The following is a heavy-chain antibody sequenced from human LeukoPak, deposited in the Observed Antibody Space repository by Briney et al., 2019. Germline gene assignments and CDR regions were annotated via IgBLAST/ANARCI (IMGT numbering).Heavy chain of an antibody. CDR3: ARRAGDYSHPYDY. Sequence: GGSLRLSCTVSGFTVSSDSMSWVRQAPGKGLEWVSFIYSGGNTHYSDSVKGRFTISRDNSKNTLYLQMNSLRAEDTAVYYCARRAGDYSHPYDYWGQGTLVTVSS. V-gene: IGHV3-53*01. D-gene: IGHD3-22*01. J-gene: IGHJ4*02. CDR1: GFTVSSDS. CDR2: IYSGGNT.